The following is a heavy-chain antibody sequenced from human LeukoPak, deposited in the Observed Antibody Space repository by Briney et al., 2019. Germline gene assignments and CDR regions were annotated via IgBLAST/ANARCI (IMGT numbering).Heavy chain of an antibody. Sequence: PGWALTLSCAGSGFTFSDYYMRGIRQAPGRGREGVSYISSSGSTIYYADSVKGRFTISRDNAKNSLYLQMNSLRAEDTAVYYCARDLSVAGGSKAYYYGMDVWGQGTTVTVSS. CDR1: GFTFSDYY. CDR2: ISSSGSTI. D-gene: IGHD6-19*01. CDR3: ARDLSVAGGSKAYYYGMDV. J-gene: IGHJ6*02. V-gene: IGHV3-11*01.